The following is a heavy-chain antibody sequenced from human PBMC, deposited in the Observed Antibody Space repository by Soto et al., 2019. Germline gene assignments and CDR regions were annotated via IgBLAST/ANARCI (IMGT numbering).Heavy chain of an antibody. D-gene: IGHD2-2*01. Sequence: GGSLRLSCAASGFTFDDYAMHWVRQAPGKGLEWVSGISWNSGSIGYADSVKGRFTISRDNAKNSLYLQMNSLRAEVTALYYCAKDSAQYCSSTSCSPYYFDYWGQGTLVTVSS. CDR1: GFTFDDYA. J-gene: IGHJ4*02. V-gene: IGHV3-9*01. CDR3: AKDSAQYCSSTSCSPYYFDY. CDR2: ISWNSGSI.